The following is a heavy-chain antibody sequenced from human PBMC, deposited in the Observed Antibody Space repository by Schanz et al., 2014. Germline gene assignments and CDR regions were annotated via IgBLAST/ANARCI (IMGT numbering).Heavy chain of an antibody. V-gene: IGHV3-23*04. J-gene: IGHJ4*02. Sequence: EVQLAESGGGLVQPGGSLRLSCTASGFTFSDYWMSWVRQAPGKGLEWISYITYNGGTIYYADSVKGRFTISRDNSKNTLYLQMNSLRAEDTAVYFCAKIERNEDWGQGTLVTVSS. CDR3: AKIERNED. D-gene: IGHD1-1*01. CDR1: GFTFSDYW. CDR2: ITYNGGTI.